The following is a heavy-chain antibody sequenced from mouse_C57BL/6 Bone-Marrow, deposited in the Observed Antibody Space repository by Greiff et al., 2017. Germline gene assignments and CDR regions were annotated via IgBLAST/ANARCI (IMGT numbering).Heavy chain of an antibody. Sequence: EVQLQQSGPVLVKPGASVKMSCKASGYSFTDYYMNWVKQSPGKSLEWIGVINPYNGGTSYNQKFKGKATLTVDKSSSTAYMELKSLTSEYSAVYYGARARGWGWYLYYFDYWGQGTTLTVSS. CDR1: GYSFTDYY. CDR2: INPYNGGT. V-gene: IGHV1-19*01. J-gene: IGHJ2*01. D-gene: IGHD2-1*01. CDR3: ARARGWGWYLYYFDY.